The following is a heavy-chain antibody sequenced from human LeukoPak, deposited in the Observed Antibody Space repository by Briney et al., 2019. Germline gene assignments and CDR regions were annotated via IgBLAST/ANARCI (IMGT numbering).Heavy chain of an antibody. D-gene: IGHD2-21*02. Sequence: GGSLRLSCAASGFTFSNYGMHWVRQAPGKGLEWVAFIRFDGSNKYYADSVKGRSTISRDNSKHTLYLQMNRQSAEDTAVYCCAKDSFAYCGGYCYNFAYWAQEPLFTFSS. CDR1: GFTFSNYG. V-gene: IGHV3-30*02. J-gene: IGHJ4*02. CDR2: IRFDGSNK. CDR3: AKDSFAYCGGYCYNFAY.